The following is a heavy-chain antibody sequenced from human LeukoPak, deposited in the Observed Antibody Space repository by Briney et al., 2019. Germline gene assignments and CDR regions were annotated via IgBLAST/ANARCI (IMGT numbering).Heavy chain of an antibody. V-gene: IGHV3-7*01. D-gene: IGHD3-10*01. CDR1: GITFRNYW. J-gene: IGHJ3*02. CDR3: ATEPGIGYAFDI. CDR2: INPDGSEK. Sequence: GGSLRLSCVASGITFRNYWMSWVRQAPGKGLEWVANINPDGSEKNYAHSVEGRFTISRDNAKNSVSLQMNSLTAQDTAVYYCATEPGIGYAFDIWGQGTMVTVSS.